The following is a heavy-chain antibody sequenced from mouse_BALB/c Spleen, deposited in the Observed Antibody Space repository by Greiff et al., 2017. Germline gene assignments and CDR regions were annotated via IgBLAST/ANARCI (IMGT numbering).Heavy chain of an antibody. CDR3: ARGARAPYFDY. CDR2: INPSTGGT. Sequence: EVQLQQSGPELVKTGASVKISCKASGYSFTDYYMHWVKQSPEKSFEWIGEINPSTGGTSYNQKFKGKATLTVDKSSSTAYMQLKSLTSEDSAVYYCARGARAPYFDYWGQGTTLTVSS. D-gene: IGHD3-1*01. CDR1: GYSFTDYY. V-gene: IGHV1-42*01. J-gene: IGHJ2*01.